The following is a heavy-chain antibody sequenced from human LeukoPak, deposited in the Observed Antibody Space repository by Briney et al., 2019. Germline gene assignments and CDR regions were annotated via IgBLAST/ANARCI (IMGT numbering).Heavy chain of an antibody. CDR3: AKDSSSGSSYYFHGMDV. D-gene: IGHD3-10*01. CDR1: GFTFSSYA. V-gene: IGHV3-30-3*02. CDR2: ISYDGSNK. J-gene: IGHJ6*02. Sequence: PGGSLRLSCATSGFTFSSYAIHWVRQAPGKGLEWVAVISYDGSNKYYPDSVKGRFTISRDNSRNTLYLQMNSLRAEDTAVYYCAKDSSSGSSYYFHGMDVWGQGTTVTVSS.